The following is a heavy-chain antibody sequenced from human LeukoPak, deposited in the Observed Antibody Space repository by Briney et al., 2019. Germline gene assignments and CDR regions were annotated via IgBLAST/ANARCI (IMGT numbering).Heavy chain of an antibody. J-gene: IGHJ4*02. CDR2: ISYDGRNQ. CDR3: ARVRGFCSSINCYSDY. D-gene: IGHD2-2*02. V-gene: IGHV3-30*01. Sequence: GGSLRLSCAASEFTFSDFPMHWVRPAPGKGLEWVAAISYDGRNQYYADSVKGRFTISRDNSKNTLYLQMNSLRAEDTAVYYCARVRGFCSSINCYSDYWGQGTLVTVSS. CDR1: EFTFSDFP.